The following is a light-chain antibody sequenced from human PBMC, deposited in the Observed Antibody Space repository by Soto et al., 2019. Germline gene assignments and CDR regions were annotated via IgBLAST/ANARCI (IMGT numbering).Light chain of an antibody. Sequence: QSVLTQPASVSGSPGQSITISCTGTSSDVGSYNLVSWYQQHPGKAPKLMIYEVSKRPSGVSNRFSGSKSGNTASLTISGLQAEDEADFYCCSYAGSSTFLFVFGPGTKVTV. CDR3: CSYAGSSTFLFV. J-gene: IGLJ1*01. CDR1: SSDVGSYNL. CDR2: EVS. V-gene: IGLV2-23*02.